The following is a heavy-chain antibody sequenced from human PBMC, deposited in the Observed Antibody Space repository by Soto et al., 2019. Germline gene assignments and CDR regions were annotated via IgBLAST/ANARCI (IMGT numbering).Heavy chain of an antibody. V-gene: IGHV3-30*18. Sequence: QVQLVESGGGVVQPGRSLRLSCAASGFTFSSYGMQWVRQAPGKGLEWVAVISYDGSNKYYAESVKGRFTISRDNSKKTLYLQMNSLRAEDTAVYYCAKDGGGWFDPWGQGTLVTVSS. CDR3: AKDGGGWFDP. D-gene: IGHD3-16*01. J-gene: IGHJ5*02. CDR2: ISYDGSNK. CDR1: GFTFSSYG.